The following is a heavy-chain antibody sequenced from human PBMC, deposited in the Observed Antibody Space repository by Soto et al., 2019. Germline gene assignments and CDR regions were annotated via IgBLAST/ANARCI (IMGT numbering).Heavy chain of an antibody. J-gene: IGHJ6*03. CDR1: GGSISSPNDF. V-gene: IGHV4-39*01. CDR3: ARQAGAFGYYMDV. CDR2: IHYRGST. Sequence: PSETLSLSYTVSGGSISSPNDFWGWIRQPPGTGLEWIGSIHYRGSTNYNPPLQSRATISVDTSKNQFSLKMSSVTAADTAAYFCARQAGAFGYYMDVWGKGPTVTVSS. D-gene: IGHD3-16*01.